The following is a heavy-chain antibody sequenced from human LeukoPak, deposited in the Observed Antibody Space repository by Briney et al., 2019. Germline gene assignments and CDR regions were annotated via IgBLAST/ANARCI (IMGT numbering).Heavy chain of an antibody. V-gene: IGHV1-18*01. Sequence: ASVKVSCKASGYTFTSYGISWVRQAPGQGLEWMGWISAYNGNTNYAQKLQGRVTMTTDTSTSTAYMELRSLRSDDTAVYYCARDTQGETYYYDSSGRFSYWGQGTLVTVSS. CDR1: GYTFTSYG. J-gene: IGHJ4*02. CDR2: ISAYNGNT. D-gene: IGHD3-22*01. CDR3: ARDTQGETYYYDSSGRFSY.